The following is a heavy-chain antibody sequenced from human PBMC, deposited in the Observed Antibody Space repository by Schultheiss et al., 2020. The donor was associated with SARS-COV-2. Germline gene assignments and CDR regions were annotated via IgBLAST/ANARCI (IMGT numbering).Heavy chain of an antibody. V-gene: IGHV5-10-1*01. CDR1: GYSFTSYW. D-gene: IGHD4-17*01. CDR3: ARLGTTVTTPANY. Sequence: GGSLRLSCKGSGYSFTSYWISWVRQMPGKGLEWMGRIDPSDSYTNYSPSFQGHVTISADKSISTAYLQWSSLKASDTAMYYCARLGTTVTTPANYWGQGTLVTVSS. CDR2: IDPSDSYT. J-gene: IGHJ4*02.